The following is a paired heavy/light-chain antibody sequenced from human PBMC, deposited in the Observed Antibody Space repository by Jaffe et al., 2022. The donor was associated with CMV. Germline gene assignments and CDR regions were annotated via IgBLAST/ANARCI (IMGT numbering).Heavy chain of an antibody. D-gene: IGHD3-9*01. CDR2: IKTDGSET. J-gene: IGHJ6*03. Sequence: EVQLVESGGGLVQPGGSLRLSCAASGFTFSRYWMHWVRQAPGKGLEWVSRIKTDGSETNYADSVGGRFTISRDNAKNTLYLQMNSLRAEDTAVYYCAREWYSTGLYMDVWGKGTTVTVSS. CDR1: GFTFSRYW. CDR3: AREWYSTGLYMDV. V-gene: IGHV3-74*01.
Light chain of an antibody. Sequence: DIVMTQSPLSLPVTPGEPASISCRSSQSLLHSNGYNYLDWYLQKPGKSPQLLIYLGFNRASGVPDRFSGSGSGTDFTLKISRVEAEDVGVYYCMQTLQAPPFTFGPGTKVDIK. J-gene: IGKJ3*01. CDR3: MQTLQAPPFT. CDR1: QSLLHSNGYNY. V-gene: IGKV2-28*01. CDR2: LGF.